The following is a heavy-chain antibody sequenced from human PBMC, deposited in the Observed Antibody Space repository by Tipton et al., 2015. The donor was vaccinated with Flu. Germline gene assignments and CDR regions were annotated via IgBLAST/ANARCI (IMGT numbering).Heavy chain of an antibody. J-gene: IGHJ3*02. Sequence: TLSLTCTVSGYSISSGYYWGWIRQPPGKGLEWIGSIYHSGSTYYNPSLKSRVTISVDTSKNQFSLKLSSVTAADTAVYYCARDLTAIFGVAQGTRDAFDIWGQGTMVTVSS. CDR3: ARDLTAIFGVAQGTRDAFDI. V-gene: IGHV4-38-2*02. CDR2: IYHSGST. CDR1: GYSISSGYY. D-gene: IGHD3-3*01.